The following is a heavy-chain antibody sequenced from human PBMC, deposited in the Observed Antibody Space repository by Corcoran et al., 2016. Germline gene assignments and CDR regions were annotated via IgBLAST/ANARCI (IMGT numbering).Heavy chain of an antibody. CDR1: GYSISSGYY. CDR2: IYDSGST. Sequence: QVQLQESGPGLVKPSETLSLTCPVSGYSISSGYYWGWIRQPPGKRLEWIGSIYDSGSTYYNPSLKSRVTISIGTSKHQSSRKLSSVTAADTAVYYCARPKNSGTVYSAFDIWGQGTRVTVSS. V-gene: IGHV4-38-2*01. CDR3: ARPKNSGTVYSAFDI. D-gene: IGHD1-26*01. J-gene: IGHJ3*02.